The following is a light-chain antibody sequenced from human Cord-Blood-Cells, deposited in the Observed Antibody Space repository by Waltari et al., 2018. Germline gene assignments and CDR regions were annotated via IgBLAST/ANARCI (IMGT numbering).Light chain of an antibody. CDR2: AAS. Sequence: DIQMPQSRSSLSASLGERITITCRASQSISSYLNWYQQKPVKVPRLQSYAASSLQSGVPSWFSGSGSGTDFTLTISSLQPEEFATYYCQQIYSTPMYTFGQGTKLEIK. CDR1: QSISSY. CDR3: QQIYSTPMYT. V-gene: IGKV1-39*01. J-gene: IGKJ2*01.